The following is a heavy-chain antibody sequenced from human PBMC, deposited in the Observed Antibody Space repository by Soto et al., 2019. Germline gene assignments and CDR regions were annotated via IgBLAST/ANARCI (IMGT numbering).Heavy chain of an antibody. CDR1: GGSISSGGYY. CDR2: IYYSGST. V-gene: IGHV4-31*03. Sequence: PSETLSLTCTVSGGSISSGGYYWSWIRQHPGKGLEWIGYIYYSGSTYYNPSLKSRVTISVDTSKNQFSLKLSSVTAADTAVYYCARAKYQLSQKNYYYYYMDVWGKGTTVTVSS. D-gene: IGHD2-2*01. CDR3: ARAKYQLSQKNYYYYYMDV. J-gene: IGHJ6*03.